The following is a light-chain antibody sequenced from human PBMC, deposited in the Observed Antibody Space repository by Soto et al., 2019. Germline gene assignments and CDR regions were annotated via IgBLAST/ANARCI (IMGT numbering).Light chain of an antibody. V-gene: IGKV3-15*01. J-gene: IGKJ4*01. CDR1: QSVSSN. Sequence: EIVMTQSPATLSVSPGERATLSCRASQSVSSNLAWYQQKPGQAPRLLIYGASTRATGIPARFSGSGSGTEFTLTIGSLQSEDFAVYDCRQYNNWPPRTFGGGTKVEIK. CDR3: RQYNNWPPRT. CDR2: GAS.